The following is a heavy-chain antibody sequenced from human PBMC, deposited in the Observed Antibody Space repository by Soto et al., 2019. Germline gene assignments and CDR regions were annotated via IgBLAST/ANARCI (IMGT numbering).Heavy chain of an antibody. Sequence: QVQLVQSGAEVKKPGASVKVSCKASGYTFTTYDISWVRQAPGQGLEWMGRISTYNGDTNYPQSLQGRLTMTTDTSTNTAYMELRSVRTDDTAVNYCARDPYNVLMVNAPNLYGMDVWGQGTTVTVSS. CDR2: ISTYNGDT. CDR3: ARDPYNVLMVNAPNLYGMDV. D-gene: IGHD2-8*01. J-gene: IGHJ6*02. V-gene: IGHV1-18*01. CDR1: GYTFTTYD.